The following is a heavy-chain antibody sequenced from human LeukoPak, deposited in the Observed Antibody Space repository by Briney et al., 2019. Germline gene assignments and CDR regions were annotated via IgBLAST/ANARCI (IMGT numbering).Heavy chain of an antibody. D-gene: IGHD6-19*01. J-gene: IGHJ4*02. V-gene: IGHV1-18*01. Sequence: ASVKVSCKASGYTFTSYGISWVRQAPGQGLEWMGWISAYSGNTNYAQKLEGRVTMTTDTSTSTAYMELRSLRSDDTAVYYCARDMWIFQWPLTGIAVAGPLDYWGQGTLVTVSS. CDR1: GYTFTSYG. CDR3: ARDMWIFQWPLTGIAVAGPLDY. CDR2: ISAYSGNT.